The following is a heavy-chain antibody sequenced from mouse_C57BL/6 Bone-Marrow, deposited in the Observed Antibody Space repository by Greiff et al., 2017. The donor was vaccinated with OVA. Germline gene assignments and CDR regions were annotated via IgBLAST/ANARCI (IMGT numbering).Heavy chain of an antibody. D-gene: IGHD1-1*01. CDR1: GYTFTDYY. J-gene: IGHJ2*01. V-gene: IGHV1-19*01. CDR2: INPYNGGT. Sequence: EVMLVESGPVLVKPGASVKMSCKASGYTFTDYYMNWVKQSHGKSLEWIGVINPYNGGTSYNQKFKGKATLTVEKSSSTAYMELNSLTSEDSAVYYCAIPSIYYYGSSSFDYWGQGTTLTVSS. CDR3: AIPSIYYYGSSSFDY.